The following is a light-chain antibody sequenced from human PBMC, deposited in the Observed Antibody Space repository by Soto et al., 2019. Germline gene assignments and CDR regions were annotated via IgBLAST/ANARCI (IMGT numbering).Light chain of an antibody. J-gene: IGLJ2*01. V-gene: IGLV2-14*01. CDR3: QSYDSSLSGSGVV. Sequence: QSALTQPASVSGSPGQSITISCTGTSNDVGGYNYVSWYQQHPGKAPKLMIYEVSNWPSGVSGRFSGSKSGNTASLTISGLQAEDEADYYCQSYDSSLSGSGVVFGGGTKLTVL. CDR1: SNDVGGYNY. CDR2: EVS.